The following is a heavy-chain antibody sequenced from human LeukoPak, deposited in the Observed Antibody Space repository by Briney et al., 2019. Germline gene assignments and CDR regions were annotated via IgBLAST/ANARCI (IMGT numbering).Heavy chain of an antibody. J-gene: IGHJ6*03. CDR3: AKQVGSGYYRYYYYMDV. Sequence: ASVKVSCKASGYSFTSYDINWVRQASGHGLEWMGWTNPNSGKTGYAQKFQGRITMTRNSSISTAYMELSSLRAEDTAVYYCAKQVGSGYYRYYYYMDVWGKGTTVTVSS. CDR1: GYSFTSYD. V-gene: IGHV1-8*01. D-gene: IGHD3-3*01. CDR2: TNPNSGKT.